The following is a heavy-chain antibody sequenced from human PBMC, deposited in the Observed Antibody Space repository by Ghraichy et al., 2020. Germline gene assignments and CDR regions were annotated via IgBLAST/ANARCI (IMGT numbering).Heavy chain of an antibody. J-gene: IGHJ6*02. Sequence: AGSLRLSCAASGFTFSSYGMHWVRQAPGKGLEWVAVISYDGSNKYYADSVKGRFTISRDNSKNTLYLQMNSLRAEDTAVYYCANDHAGFYYGMDVWGQGTTVTVSS. V-gene: IGHV3-30*18. CDR2: ISYDGSNK. CDR1: GFTFSSYG. CDR3: ANDHAGFYYGMDV.